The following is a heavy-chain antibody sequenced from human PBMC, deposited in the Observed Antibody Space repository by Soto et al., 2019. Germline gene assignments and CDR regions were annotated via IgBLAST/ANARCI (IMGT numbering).Heavy chain of an antibody. CDR1: GGSFSGYY. CDR3: ARRIGYDFWSGYNYYYYYGMDV. Sequence: PSETLSLTCAVYGGSFSGYYWSWIRQPPGKGLEWIGEINHSGSTNYNPSLKSRVTISVDTSKNQFSLKLSSVTAADTAVYYCARRIGYDFWSGYNYYYYYGMDVWGQGTTVTVSS. CDR2: INHSGST. D-gene: IGHD3-3*01. J-gene: IGHJ6*02. V-gene: IGHV4-34*01.